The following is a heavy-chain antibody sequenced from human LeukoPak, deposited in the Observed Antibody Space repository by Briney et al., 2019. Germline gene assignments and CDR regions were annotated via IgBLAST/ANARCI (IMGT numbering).Heavy chain of an antibody. CDR1: GGSISSYY. J-gene: IGHJ4*02. V-gene: IGHV4-59*08. Sequence: SETLSLTCTVSGGSISSYYWSWIRQPPGKGLEWIGYIYYDGSTKYNPSLKSRVTISVDTSKNQFSLKLSSVTAADTAVYYCASGGNYFDYWGQGTLVTVSS. CDR3: ASGGNYFDY. CDR2: IYYDGST. D-gene: IGHD3-10*01.